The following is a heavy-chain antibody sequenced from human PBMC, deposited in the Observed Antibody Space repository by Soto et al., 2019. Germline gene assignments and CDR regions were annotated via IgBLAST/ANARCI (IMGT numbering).Heavy chain of an antibody. V-gene: IGHV3-23*01. J-gene: IGHJ4*02. D-gene: IGHD3-10*01. CDR3: ARDEGNAMVRGYDN. CDR1: GFIFSDYA. Sequence: EVQLLESGGGLVQPGGSLRLSCTTSGFIFSDYAMSWVRQAPGRGLEWLSSLNGGGDRPKYADSVKGRFTITRDNSKSTLYLQMNSLSAEDTAVYYCARDEGNAMVRGYDNWGQGTLVTVSS. CDR2: LNGGGDRP.